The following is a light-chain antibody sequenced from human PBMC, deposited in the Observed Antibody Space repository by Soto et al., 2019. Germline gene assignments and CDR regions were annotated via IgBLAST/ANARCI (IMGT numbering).Light chain of an antibody. J-gene: IGKJ1*01. CDR1: QSVHSN. Sequence: EILLTQSPVTTSLSPGERANLSCRARQSVHSNYSAWYQQKPGQAPRILIYCASTRATGIPARFSGSGSGTEFTLTISSLQSEAFAVYYCQQYNNWPQTFGQGTKVDNK. CDR2: CAS. CDR3: QQYNNWPQT. V-gene: IGKV3-15*01.